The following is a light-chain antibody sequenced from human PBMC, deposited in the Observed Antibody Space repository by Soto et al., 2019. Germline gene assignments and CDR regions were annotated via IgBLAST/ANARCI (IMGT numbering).Light chain of an antibody. Sequence: QSALTQPPSASGSPGQSVTISCTGTSSDVGGYNYVSWYQQHPGKAPKLIIYEVSKRPSGVPDRFSGSKSGNTASLTVSGLQGEDEADYYCSSYAGSNYWVFGGGTQLTVL. J-gene: IGLJ7*01. CDR1: SSDVGGYNY. V-gene: IGLV2-8*01. CDR2: EVS. CDR3: SSYAGSNYWV.